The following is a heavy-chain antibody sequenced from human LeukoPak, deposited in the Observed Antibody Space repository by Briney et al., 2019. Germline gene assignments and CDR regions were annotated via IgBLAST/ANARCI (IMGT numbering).Heavy chain of an antibody. CDR1: GGSISGSSYH. V-gene: IGHV4-39*01. CDR2: INYSGTT. Sequence: SETLSLTCTVSGGSISGSSYHWGWIRQSPGKGLEWIGSINYSGTTYYNPSLKSRVTISVDTPKNQFSLKVSSVTAADTAVYYCATTYSYTSGGYDYWGQGTLVTVSS. D-gene: IGHD5-18*01. J-gene: IGHJ4*02. CDR3: ATTYSYTSGGYDY.